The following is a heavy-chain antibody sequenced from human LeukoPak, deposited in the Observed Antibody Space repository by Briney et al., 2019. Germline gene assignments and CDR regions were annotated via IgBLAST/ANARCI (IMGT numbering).Heavy chain of an antibody. CDR3: ARGRGVRGVIGDC. D-gene: IGHD3-10*01. V-gene: IGHV3-30*03. CDR2: ISYDGSNK. J-gene: IGHJ4*02. Sequence: PGRSLRLSCAASGFTFSSYGMHWVRQAPGKGLEWVAVISYDGSNKYYADSVKGRFTISRDNSKNTLYLQMNSLRAEDTAVYYCARGRGVRGVIGDCWGQGTLVTVSS. CDR1: GFTFSSYG.